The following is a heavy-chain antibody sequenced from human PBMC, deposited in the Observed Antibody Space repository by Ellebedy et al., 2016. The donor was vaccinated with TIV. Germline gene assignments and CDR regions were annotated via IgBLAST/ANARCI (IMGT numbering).Heavy chain of an antibody. J-gene: IGHJ6*02. Sequence: ASVKVSCXASGYAFTGYYMHWVRQAPGQGLEWMGWISAYNGNTNYAQKLQGRVTMTTDTSTSTAYMELRSLRSDDTAVYYCARRGDSSSWYVWDYYYYYGMDVWGQGTTVTVSS. CDR2: ISAYNGNT. D-gene: IGHD6-13*01. CDR3: ARRGDSSSWYVWDYYYYYGMDV. V-gene: IGHV1-18*04. CDR1: GYAFTGYY.